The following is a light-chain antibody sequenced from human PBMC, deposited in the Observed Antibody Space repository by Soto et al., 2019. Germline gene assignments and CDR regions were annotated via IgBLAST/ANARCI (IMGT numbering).Light chain of an antibody. Sequence: IMLTKSPATLSVKPEERVTLSCRASQSVNISLAWYQQKPGQAPRVLIYGASTRATGMPGRFSGRGSGTEFTLTICCLRPEDFGVYYCQQYTSWPLTFCQGTNV. CDR3: QQYTSWPLT. CDR1: QSVNIS. V-gene: IGKV3-15*01. CDR2: GAS. J-gene: IGKJ1*01.